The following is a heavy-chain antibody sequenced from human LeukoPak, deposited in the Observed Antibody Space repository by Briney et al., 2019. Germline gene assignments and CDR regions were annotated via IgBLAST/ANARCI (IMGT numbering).Heavy chain of an antibody. CDR3: ARDSSWSFDY. Sequence: GGSLRLSCAASGFTFSSYSMNWVRQAPGKGLEWISYIISTANAIYYADSVKGRFTISRDNAENSVSLQMNSLRAEDTAVYYCARDSSWSFDYWGQGTLVTVSS. CDR2: IISTANAI. CDR1: GFTFSSYS. J-gene: IGHJ4*02. D-gene: IGHD3-10*01. V-gene: IGHV3-48*01.